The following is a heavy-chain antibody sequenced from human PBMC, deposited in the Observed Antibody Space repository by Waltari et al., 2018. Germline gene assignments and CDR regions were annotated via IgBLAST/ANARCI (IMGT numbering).Heavy chain of an antibody. CDR2: ISYDGSNK. CDR3: ASEWGRFGVVNDY. V-gene: IGHV3-30*01. D-gene: IGHD3-3*01. Sequence: QVQLVESGGGVVQPGRSLRLSCAASGFTFSSYAMHWVRQAPGKGLGWGAGISYDGSNKYYADSVKGRFTISRDNSKNTLYLQMNSLRAEDTAVYYCASEWGRFGVVNDYWGQGTLVTVSS. J-gene: IGHJ4*02. CDR1: GFTFSSYA.